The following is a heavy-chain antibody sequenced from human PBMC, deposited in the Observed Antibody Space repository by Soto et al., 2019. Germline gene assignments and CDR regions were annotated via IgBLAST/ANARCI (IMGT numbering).Heavy chain of an antibody. Sequence: EVQLVESGGGLVKPGGSLRLSCAASGFTFSSYSMHWVRQAPGKGLEWVSSISSSSSYIYYADSVKGRFTISRDNAKNSLQLQMNSLRAEDTAVYYCARDQPGYSYGYGLGYWGQGTLVTVSS. D-gene: IGHD5-18*01. CDR2: ISSSSSYI. CDR3: ARDQPGYSYGYGLGY. J-gene: IGHJ4*02. V-gene: IGHV3-21*01. CDR1: GFTFSSYS.